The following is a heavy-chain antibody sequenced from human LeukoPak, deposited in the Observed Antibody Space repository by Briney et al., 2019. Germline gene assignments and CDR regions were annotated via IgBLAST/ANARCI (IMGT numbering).Heavy chain of an antibody. CDR3: ARSGSGWYSDDQRDAFDI. Sequence: SETLSLTCTVSGGSISSYYWSWIRQPPGKGLEWIGYIYYSGSTNYNPSLESRVTISVDTSKNQFSLKLSSVTAADTAVYYCARSGSGWYSDDQRDAFDIWGQGTMVTVSS. V-gene: IGHV4-59*08. CDR1: GGSISSYY. J-gene: IGHJ3*02. D-gene: IGHD6-19*01. CDR2: IYYSGST.